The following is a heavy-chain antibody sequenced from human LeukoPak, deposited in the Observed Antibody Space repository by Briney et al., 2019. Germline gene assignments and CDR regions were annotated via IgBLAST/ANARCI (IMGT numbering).Heavy chain of an antibody. CDR2: IDSGGST. D-gene: IGHD4-23*01. CDR1: GFTVSSNY. Sequence: GGSLRLSCAASGFTVSSNYMSWVCQAPGKGLEWVSVIDSGGSTYYADSVKGRFTISRDNSKNTLYLQMNSLRAEDTAVYYCARDYGGNWFDPWGQGTLVTVSS. CDR3: ARDYGGNWFDP. J-gene: IGHJ5*02. V-gene: IGHV3-53*01.